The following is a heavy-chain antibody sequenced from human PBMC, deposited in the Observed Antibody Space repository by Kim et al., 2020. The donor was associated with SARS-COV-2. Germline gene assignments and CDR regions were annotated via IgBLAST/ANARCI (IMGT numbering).Heavy chain of an antibody. CDR2: IYYSGST. CDR1: GVSISSSSYY. D-gene: IGHD3-22*01. CDR3: AGIRHYYDSSGYGGWF. V-gene: IGHV4-39*01. Sequence: SETLSLTCTVSGVSISSSSYYWGWIRQPPGQGLEWIGSIYYSGSTYSNPSLKSRVTISVDTSKNQFSLKLSSVTAADTAVYYFAGIRHYYDSSGYGGWF. J-gene: IGHJ5*01.